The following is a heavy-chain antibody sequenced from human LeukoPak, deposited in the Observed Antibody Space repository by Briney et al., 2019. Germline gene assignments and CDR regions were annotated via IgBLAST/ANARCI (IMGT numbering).Heavy chain of an antibody. V-gene: IGHV1-69*05. J-gene: IGHJ6*03. Sequence: ASVKVSCKASGGTFSRYAISWVRQAPGQGLEWMGGIIPIFGTANYAQKFQGRVTITTDESTSTAYMELSSLRSEDTAVYYCARGRTFYYYMDVWGKGTTVTVSS. CDR1: GGTFSRYA. CDR2: IIPIFGTA. CDR3: ARGRTFYYYMDV.